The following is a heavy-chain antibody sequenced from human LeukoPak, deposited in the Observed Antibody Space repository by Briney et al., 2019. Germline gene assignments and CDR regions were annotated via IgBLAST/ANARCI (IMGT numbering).Heavy chain of an antibody. CDR3: ARAWTGDY. CDR1: ALSVSDNY. Sequence: PGGSLSRSCAASALSVSDNYMTWVRPAPGKGLDWVSIIYPNGRTYYADSVKGRFTISRDNSKNTLNLQMNSLRVEATAVYYCARAWTGDYWGQGTLVTVSS. D-gene: IGHD3/OR15-3a*01. J-gene: IGHJ4*02. CDR2: IYPNGRT. V-gene: IGHV3-53*01.